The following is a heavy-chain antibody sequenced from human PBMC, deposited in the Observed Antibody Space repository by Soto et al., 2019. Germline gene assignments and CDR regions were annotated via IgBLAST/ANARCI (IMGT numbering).Heavy chain of an antibody. CDR1: GFTFSIYA. J-gene: IGHJ3*01. D-gene: IGHD5-12*01. CDR2: ITNNGDTT. Sequence: EKQLVESGGALAQPGGSLRLSCVGSGFTFSIYALTWVRQAPGKGLEWVSLITNNGDTTFFGDSVKGRFSISRDKSNNTLYLQLENLRAEDPAVYYCAMSAGYGGAFDVWGQGTMVAVSS. V-gene: IGHV3-23*04. CDR3: AMSAGYGGAFDV.